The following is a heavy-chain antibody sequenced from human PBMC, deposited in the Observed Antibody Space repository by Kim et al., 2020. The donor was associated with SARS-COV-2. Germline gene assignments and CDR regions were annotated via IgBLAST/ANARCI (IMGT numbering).Heavy chain of an antibody. CDR3: ARHERVAVAGTSQH. Sequence: NPSLKSRVTISVDTSKNRFSLKLSSVTAAGTAVYYCARHERVAVAGTSQHWGQSTLVTVSS. D-gene: IGHD6-19*01. J-gene: IGHJ1*01. V-gene: IGHV4-39*01.